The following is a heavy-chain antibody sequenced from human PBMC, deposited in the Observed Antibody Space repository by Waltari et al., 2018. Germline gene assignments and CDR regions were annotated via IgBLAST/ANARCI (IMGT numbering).Heavy chain of an antibody. V-gene: IGHV3-48*02. CDR1: GFMFSWYS. D-gene: IGHD3-16*01. Sequence: VQLVESGGAFVQPGDSLRLSCETSGFMFSWYSVNWVRQAPGKGPEWLAYISDKSNTLSSARSVKGRFTISRDNAEKSLFLQMNSLRDEDTAVYYCARDHDWAFDHWGPGTLVTVSS. CDR3: ARDHDWAFDH. J-gene: IGHJ4*02. CDR2: ISDKSNTL.